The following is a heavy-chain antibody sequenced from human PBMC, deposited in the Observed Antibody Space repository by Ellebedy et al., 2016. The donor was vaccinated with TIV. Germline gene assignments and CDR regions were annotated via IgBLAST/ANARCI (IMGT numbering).Heavy chain of an antibody. D-gene: IGHD3-3*02. V-gene: IGHV3-48*01. CDR3: ARKLGVPSFDY. J-gene: IGHJ4*02. Sequence: GGSLRLSXAASGFTFSTYSMNWVRQAPGKGLEWVSYISISSSTIYYADSVKGRFTISRDNAENSLYLQMNSLRAEDTAVYYCARKLGVPSFDYWGQGTLVTVSS. CDR1: GFTFSTYS. CDR2: ISISSSTI.